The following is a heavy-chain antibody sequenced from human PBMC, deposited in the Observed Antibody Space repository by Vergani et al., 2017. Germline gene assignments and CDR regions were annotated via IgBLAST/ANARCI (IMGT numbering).Heavy chain of an antibody. V-gene: IGHV1-69*02. J-gene: IGHJ4*02. CDR2: IIHIIRLA. D-gene: IGHD6-19*01. CDR3: ARVSPGDNSGWEPFDY. CDR1: GDIFNNYT. Sequence: QVHLEQSGTEVKKPGASVKVSCKVSGDIFNNYTVTWVRQAPGQGLEWMGRIIHIIRLATSVQEFQDRVKITSDTSTNTVYMEMNNLRSGDTAVYYCARVSPGDNSGWEPFDYWGQGTLVTVSS.